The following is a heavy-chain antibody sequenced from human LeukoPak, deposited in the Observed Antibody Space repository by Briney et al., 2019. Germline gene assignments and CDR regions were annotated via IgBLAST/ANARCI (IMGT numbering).Heavy chain of an antibody. D-gene: IGHD3-16*01. V-gene: IGHV4-4*07. CDR3: ARESVRLGEFDY. CDR2: IYTSGST. Sequence: SETLSLTCTVSGGSISSYYWSWIRQPAGKGLEWIGRIYTSGSTNYNPSLKSRVTISVDTSKNQFSLKLSSVTAADTAVYYCARESVRLGEFDYWGQGTLVTVSS. CDR1: GGSISSYY. J-gene: IGHJ4*02.